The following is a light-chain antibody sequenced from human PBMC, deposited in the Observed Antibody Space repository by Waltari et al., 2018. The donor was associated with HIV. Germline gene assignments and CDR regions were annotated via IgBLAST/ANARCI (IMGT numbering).Light chain of an antibody. Sequence: DIQMTQSPSSLSASVGDRITITCRTSQNIGKDLNWYQQKPGTAPKVLIFAASSLHSGVPSRFSGSGSGTDFTLTISSLQPDDFATYYCQQTYLTTFTFGPGTNVDFK. J-gene: IGKJ3*01. CDR3: QQTYLTTFT. CDR1: QNIGKD. CDR2: AAS. V-gene: IGKV1-39*01.